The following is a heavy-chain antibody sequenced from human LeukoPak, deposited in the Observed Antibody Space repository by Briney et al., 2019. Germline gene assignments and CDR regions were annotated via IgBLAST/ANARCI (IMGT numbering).Heavy chain of an antibody. CDR2: VASSGTS. J-gene: IGHJ5*02. CDR1: GDSLNTYY. CDR3: ARVVRGVVTSNWFDP. V-gene: IGHV4-59*01. Sequence: PSETLSLTCTVSGDSLNTYYWTWIRQTPRKELEWIGFVASSGTSNYNPSLKSRVVISIDTSKNQFSLALTSVTPADTAVYYCARVVRGVVTSNWFDPWGQGTLVSVSS. D-gene: IGHD2-21*02.